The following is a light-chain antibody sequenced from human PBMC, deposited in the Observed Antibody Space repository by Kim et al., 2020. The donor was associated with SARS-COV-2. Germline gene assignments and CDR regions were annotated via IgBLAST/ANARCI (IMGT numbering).Light chain of an antibody. Sequence: VSPGQTARITCSGDLLAKKYVRWFQQKPGQAPVLVIYKDSERPSGIPERFSGSSSGTTVTLTISGAQVEDEADYYCYSAADDNLGVFGGGTQLTVL. CDR3: YSAADDNLGV. J-gene: IGLJ3*02. CDR1: LLAKKY. V-gene: IGLV3-27*01. CDR2: KDS.